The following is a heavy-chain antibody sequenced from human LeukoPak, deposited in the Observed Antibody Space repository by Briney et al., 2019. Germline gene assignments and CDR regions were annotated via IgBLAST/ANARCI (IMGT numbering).Heavy chain of an antibody. CDR3: ARRKIVVVVAATRNWFDP. CDR1: GGSFSGYY. Sequence: PSETLSLTCAAYGGSFSGYYWSWIRQPPGKGLEWIGEINHSGSTNYNPSLKSRVTISVDTSKNQFSLKLSSVTAADTAVYYCARRKIVVVVAATRNWFDPWGQGTLVTVSS. D-gene: IGHD2-15*01. V-gene: IGHV4-34*01. J-gene: IGHJ5*02. CDR2: INHSGST.